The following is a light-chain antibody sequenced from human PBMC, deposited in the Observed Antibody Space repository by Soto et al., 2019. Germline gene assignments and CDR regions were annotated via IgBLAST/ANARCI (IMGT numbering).Light chain of an antibody. CDR2: DVN. CDR1: SSDVGGYNY. Sequence: QSVLPQPHSVSGSPGQSVAISCSGTSSDVGGYNYVSWYQQRPGKAPKLIIFDVNKRPSGVPDRFSGSKSGSTASLTISGLQAEDEADYYCCSYGGSFYVVGTGTKVTVL. V-gene: IGLV2-11*01. J-gene: IGLJ1*01. CDR3: CSYGGSFYV.